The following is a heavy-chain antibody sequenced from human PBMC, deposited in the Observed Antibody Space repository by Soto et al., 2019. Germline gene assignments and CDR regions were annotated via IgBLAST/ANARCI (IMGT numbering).Heavy chain of an antibody. CDR3: ARDLKQQLAWEFDY. CDR2: IWYDGSNK. V-gene: IGHV3-33*01. D-gene: IGHD6-13*01. J-gene: IGHJ4*02. CDR1: GFTFSTYG. Sequence: GGSLRLSCTASGFTFSTYGIHWVRQAPGKGLEWVAVIWYDGSNKYYAGSVEGRFTISRNNSKNTLYLQMNSLRYEDRAVYYCARDLKQQLAWEFDYWGQGTLVTVSS.